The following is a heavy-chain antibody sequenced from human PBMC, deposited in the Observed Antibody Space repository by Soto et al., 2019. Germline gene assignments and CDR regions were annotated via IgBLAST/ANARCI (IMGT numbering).Heavy chain of an antibody. J-gene: IGHJ4*02. CDR1: GGSISGYY. D-gene: IGHD5-12*01. V-gene: IGHV4-59*01. CDR3: ARDSSGGYDSAYFDY. CDR2: INYSGST. Sequence: NPSETLSLTCTVSGGSISGYYWGWIRQPPGKGLEWIGYINYSGSTNYNPSLKSRVTISVDTSKNQISLNLSSVTAADTAVYYCARDSSGGYDSAYFDYWGQGTLVTVSS.